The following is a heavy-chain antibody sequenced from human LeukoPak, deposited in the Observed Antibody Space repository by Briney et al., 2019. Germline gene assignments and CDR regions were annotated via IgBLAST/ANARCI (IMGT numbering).Heavy chain of an antibody. CDR1: GGSFSGYY. CDR2: INHSGST. D-gene: IGHD3-3*01. Sequence: PSETLSLTCAVYGGSFSGYYWSWLRQPPGKGLEWIGEINHSGSTNYNPSLKSRVTISVDTSKNQFSLKLSSVTAADTAVYYCARANTYDFWSGYYPYFDYWGQGTLVTLSS. J-gene: IGHJ4*02. V-gene: IGHV4-34*01. CDR3: ARANTYDFWSGYYPYFDY.